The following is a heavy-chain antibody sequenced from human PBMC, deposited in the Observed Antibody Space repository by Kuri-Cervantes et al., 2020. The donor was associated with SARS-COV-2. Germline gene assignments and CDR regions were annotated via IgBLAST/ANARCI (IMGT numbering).Heavy chain of an antibody. CDR2: IGYDGSRK. CDR3: AKEGSSGWYGGD. Sequence: GESLKISCEASGFIFSRYGMHWVRQAPGKGLERVAAIGYDGSRKHYSDSLKGRFTISRDNSQNTVYLQMSTLRDDDTAVYYCAKEGSSGWYGGDWGQGALVTVSS. CDR1: GFIFSRYG. D-gene: IGHD6-19*01. J-gene: IGHJ4*02. V-gene: IGHV3-30*18.